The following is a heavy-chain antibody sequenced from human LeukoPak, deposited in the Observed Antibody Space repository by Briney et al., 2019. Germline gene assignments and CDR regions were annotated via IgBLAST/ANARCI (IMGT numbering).Heavy chain of an antibody. D-gene: IGHD3-10*01. J-gene: IGHJ6*02. CDR1: GYTFTSYG. V-gene: IGHV1-18*01. CDR3: ATSSMVRGVHYYYYGTDV. Sequence: ASVKVSCKASGYTFTSYGISWVRQAPGQGLEWMGWISAYNGNTNYAQKLQGRVTMTTDTSTSTAYMELRSLRSDDTAVYYCATSSMVRGVHYYYYGTDVWGQGTTVTVSS. CDR2: ISAYNGNT.